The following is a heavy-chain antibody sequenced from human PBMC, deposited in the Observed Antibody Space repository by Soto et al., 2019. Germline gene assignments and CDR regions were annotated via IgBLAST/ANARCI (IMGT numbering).Heavy chain of an antibody. Sequence: QVQLQESGPGLVKPSQTLSLTCTVSGGSISSGGYYWSWIRQHPGKGLEWIGYIYYGGSTYYNPSLKXXVXIXLDTAKNQFSRKLSSVTAADTAVYYWARQDGSYFDYWGQGTLVTVSS. CDR2: IYYGGST. V-gene: IGHV4-31*01. J-gene: IGHJ4*02. CDR3: ARQDGSYFDY. D-gene: IGHD2-15*01. CDR1: GGSISSGGYY.